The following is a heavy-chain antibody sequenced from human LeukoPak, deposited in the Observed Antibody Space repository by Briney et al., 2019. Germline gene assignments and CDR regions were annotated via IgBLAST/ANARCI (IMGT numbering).Heavy chain of an antibody. CDR3: AALSGYSGHGWFSHFDY. CDR2: IYYSGST. Sequence: PSETLSLTCTVSGGSISSSLNYWGWIRQPPGKGLEWIGSIYYSGSTYYNPSLKSRVTISVDTSKNQFSLSLSSVTAADTAVYYCAALSGYSGHGWFSHFDYWGQGTLVTVSS. J-gene: IGHJ4*02. V-gene: IGHV4-39*01. D-gene: IGHD5-12*01. CDR1: GGSISSSLNY.